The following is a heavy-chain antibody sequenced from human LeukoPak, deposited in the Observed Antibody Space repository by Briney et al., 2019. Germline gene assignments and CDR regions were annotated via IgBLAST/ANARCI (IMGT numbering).Heavy chain of an antibody. V-gene: IGHV3-74*01. CDR3: ARVTGGYNLVDY. CDR2: ISDVGSHT. D-gene: IGHD5-24*01. J-gene: IGHJ4*02. CDR1: GFTFSSYW. Sequence: PGGSLKLSCAASGFTFSSYWMHWVRQAPGKGLVWVSRISDVGSHTFYADSVKGRFAMSRDNAKNTLYLQMNSLRAEDTAVYYCARVTGGYNLVDYWGQGTLVTVSS.